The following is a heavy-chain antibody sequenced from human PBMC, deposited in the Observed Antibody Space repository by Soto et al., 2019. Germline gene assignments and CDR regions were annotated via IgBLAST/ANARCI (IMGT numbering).Heavy chain of an antibody. J-gene: IGHJ5*02. Sequence: ESGGGVVQPGRSLRLSCAASGFTFSSYAMHWVHQAPGKGLEWVAVISYDGSNKYYADSVKGRFTISRDNSKNTLYLQMNSLRAEDTAVYYCARGLGVVIYNWFDPWGQGTLVTVSS. CDR2: ISYDGSNK. D-gene: IGHD3-3*01. V-gene: IGHV3-30-3*01. CDR1: GFTFSSYA. CDR3: ARGLGVVIYNWFDP.